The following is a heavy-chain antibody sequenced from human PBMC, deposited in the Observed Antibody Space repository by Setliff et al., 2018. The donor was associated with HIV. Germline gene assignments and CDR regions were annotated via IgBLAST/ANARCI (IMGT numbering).Heavy chain of an antibody. V-gene: IGHV1-18*01. CDR3: AREHSTTWPYFDF. CDR1: GYTFTSYG. D-gene: IGHD6-13*01. J-gene: IGHJ4*02. Sequence: ASVKVSCKASGYTFTSYGISWVRQAPGQGLEWMGWISGYNGNTNYAQKLQGRVTMTTDTSTSTAYMELRSLRSDDTAVYFCAREHSTTWPYFDFWGQGTLVTVSS. CDR2: ISGYNGNT.